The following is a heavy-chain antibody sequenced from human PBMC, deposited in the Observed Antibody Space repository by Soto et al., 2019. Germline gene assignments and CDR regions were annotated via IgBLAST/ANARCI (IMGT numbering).Heavy chain of an antibody. CDR3: AKDESAGYYYFDY. V-gene: IGHV3-23*01. CDR1: GFTFSSYA. Sequence: GGSLRLSCAASGFTFSSYAMSWVRQAPGKGLEWVSAISGSGVSTYYADSVKGRFTISRDNSKNTLYLQMNSLRAEDTAVYYCAKDESAGYYYFDYWGQGTLVTVSS. CDR2: ISGSGVST. J-gene: IGHJ4*02. D-gene: IGHD3-9*01.